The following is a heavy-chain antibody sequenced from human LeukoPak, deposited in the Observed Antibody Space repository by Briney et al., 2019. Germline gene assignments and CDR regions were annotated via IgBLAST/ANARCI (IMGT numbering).Heavy chain of an antibody. CDR3: ARGGYQQTSTFDF. CDR1: GDSISSSPYY. CDR2: VFYSGTT. D-gene: IGHD5-18*01. Sequence: PSETLSLTCAVSGDSISSSPYYWVWIRQPPGKGLEWIGGVFYSGTTYYNPSLKSRVTISVDTSKNQFSLQLRSVTAADTAVDYCARGGYQQTSTFDFWGQGTLVTVSS. J-gene: IGHJ4*02. V-gene: IGHV4-39*07.